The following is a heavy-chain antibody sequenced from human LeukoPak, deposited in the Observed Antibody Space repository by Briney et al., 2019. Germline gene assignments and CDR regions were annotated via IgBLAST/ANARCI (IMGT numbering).Heavy chain of an antibody. Sequence: GSLSLSCAASGFTFSSYAMHWVRQAPGKGLEWVAVISYDGSNKYYADCMKGRFTISRDNSKNTLYLQMNSLRAEDTAVYYCARDYSYDYGDYGAFDIWGQGTMVTVSS. CDR1: GFTFSSYA. CDR2: ISYDGSNK. D-gene: IGHD4-17*01. J-gene: IGHJ3*02. V-gene: IGHV3-30*04. CDR3: ARDYSYDYGDYGAFDI.